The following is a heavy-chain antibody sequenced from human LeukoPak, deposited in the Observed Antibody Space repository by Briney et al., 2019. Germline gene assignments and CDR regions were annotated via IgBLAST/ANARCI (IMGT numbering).Heavy chain of an antibody. D-gene: IGHD1-26*01. J-gene: IGHJ4*02. CDR3: ARNVGAVGATRYAFDY. Sequence: PSETLSLTCTVSGGSISSFYWSWLRQPPGKGLEWIGYIYTSGSTNYNPSLKSRVTISVDTSKNQFSLKLSSVTAADTAVYYCARNVGAVGATRYAFDYWGQGTLVTVSS. CDR2: IYTSGST. CDR1: GGSISSFY. V-gene: IGHV4-4*09.